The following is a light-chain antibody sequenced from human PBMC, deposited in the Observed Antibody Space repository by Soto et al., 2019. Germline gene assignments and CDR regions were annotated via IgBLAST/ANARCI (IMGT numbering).Light chain of an antibody. V-gene: IGKV3-15*01. CDR2: GAS. Sequence: ETVLTQSPATFSVSPGERATLSCRASQSIGSNLAWYQQRPGQPPRLLIYGASTSATGVPARFSGSGSGTECTLTISSLQSEDFALYYCQQYNKSPLFTFGPGTKVDIK. CDR3: QQYNKSPLFT. J-gene: IGKJ3*01. CDR1: QSIGSN.